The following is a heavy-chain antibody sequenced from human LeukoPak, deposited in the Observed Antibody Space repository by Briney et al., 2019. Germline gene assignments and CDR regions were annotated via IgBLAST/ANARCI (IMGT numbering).Heavy chain of an antibody. Sequence: GSLRLSCAASGFTFSSYSMNWVRQAPGKGLEWIGEINHSGSTNYNPSLKSRVTISVDTSKNQFSLKLSSVTAADTAVYYCARPGFYGAPIDYWGQGTLVTVSS. J-gene: IGHJ4*02. D-gene: IGHD4-17*01. CDR2: INHSGST. V-gene: IGHV4-34*01. CDR1: GFTFSSYS. CDR3: ARPGFYGAPIDY.